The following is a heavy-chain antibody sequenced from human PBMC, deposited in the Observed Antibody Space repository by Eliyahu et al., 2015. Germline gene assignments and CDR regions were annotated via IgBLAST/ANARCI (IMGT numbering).Heavy chain of an antibody. J-gene: IGHJ6*03. CDR3: TTGGRYSFYYYDMDV. CDR1: GFPFXNXW. V-gene: IGHV3-15*01. CDR2: IKSKTDGGTT. D-gene: IGHD3-9*01. Sequence: EVRLVESGGGLVKPGVSLRLSCAASGFPFXNXWMSWVRQAPGKGLEWVGRIKSKTDGGTTGYAAPVKGRFTISRDDSKNTLYLQMNSLKTEDTAVYYCTTGGRYSFYYYDMDVWGKGTTVTVSS.